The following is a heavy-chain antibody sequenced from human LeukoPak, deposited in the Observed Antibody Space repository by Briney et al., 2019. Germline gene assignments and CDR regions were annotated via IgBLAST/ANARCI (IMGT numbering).Heavy chain of an antibody. Sequence: GGSLRLSCAASGFTFDDYAMHWVRRAPGKGLEWVSGISWNSGSIGYADSVKGRFTISRDNAKNSLYLQMNSLRAEDTAVYYCARQRGDILTGYYIPRGFDYWGQGTLVTVSS. CDR3: ARQRGDILTGYYIPRGFDY. CDR2: ISWNSGSI. D-gene: IGHD3-9*01. J-gene: IGHJ4*02. CDR1: GFTFDDYA. V-gene: IGHV3-9*01.